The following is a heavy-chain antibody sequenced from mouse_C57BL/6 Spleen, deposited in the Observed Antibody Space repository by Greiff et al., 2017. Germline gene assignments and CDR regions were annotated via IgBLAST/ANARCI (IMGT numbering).Heavy chain of an antibody. V-gene: IGHV1-55*01. CDR3: ARDGYYGADAMDY. D-gene: IGHD2-3*01. Sequence: QVQLKQPGAELVKPGASVKMSCKASGYTFTSYWITWVKQRPGQGLEWIGDIYPGSGSTNYNEKFKSKATLTVDTSSSTAYMQLSSLTSEDSAVYYCARDGYYGADAMDYWGQGTSVTVSS. CDR2: IYPGSGST. CDR1: GYTFTSYW. J-gene: IGHJ4*01.